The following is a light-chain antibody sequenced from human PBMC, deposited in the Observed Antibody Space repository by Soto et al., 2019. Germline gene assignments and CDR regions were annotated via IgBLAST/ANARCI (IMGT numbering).Light chain of an antibody. CDR3: QQYDKVPQT. CDR1: QSVSTN. CDR2: GAS. Sequence: EIVMTQSPGTLSVSPGERATLSCRASQSVSTNLAWYQQKPGQGPRLLIYGASTRATGIPDRFSGSGSSTDFTLTISRLEPEDFAVYYCQQYDKVPQTFGQGTRVEIK. J-gene: IGKJ1*01. V-gene: IGKV3D-15*02.